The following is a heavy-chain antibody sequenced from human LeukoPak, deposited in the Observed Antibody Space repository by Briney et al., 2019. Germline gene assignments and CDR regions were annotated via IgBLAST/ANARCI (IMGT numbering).Heavy chain of an antibody. CDR1: GGSISTGGYS. D-gene: IGHD2-2*01. CDR2: IYHSGST. V-gene: IGHV4-30-2*01. CDR3: ARGGGYCSSSSCWFYAFDI. Sequence: SETLSLTCAVSGGSISTGGYSWSWIRQPPGKGLEWIGYIYHSGSTYYNPSLKSRVIISVDRSKNQLSLKLSSVTAADTAVYYCARGGGYCSSSSCWFYAFDIWGQGTMVTVSS. J-gene: IGHJ3*02.